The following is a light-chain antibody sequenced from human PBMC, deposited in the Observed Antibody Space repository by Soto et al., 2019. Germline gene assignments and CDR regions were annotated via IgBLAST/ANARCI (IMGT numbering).Light chain of an antibody. CDR1: QSISSY. J-gene: IGKJ4*01. CDR2: AAS. Sequence: DIQMTQSPSSLXASVGDRVTITCRASQSISSYLNWYQQKPGKAPKLLIYAASSLQSGVPSRFSGSGSGTDFTLTISSLQPEDFATYYCQQSYSTPLTFGGGTKVDSK. V-gene: IGKV1-39*01. CDR3: QQSYSTPLT.